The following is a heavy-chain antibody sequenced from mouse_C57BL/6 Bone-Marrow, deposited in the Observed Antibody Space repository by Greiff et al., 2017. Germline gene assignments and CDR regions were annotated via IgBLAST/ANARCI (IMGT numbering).Heavy chain of an antibody. CDR3: ARGGGDAVGDFDY. D-gene: IGHD1-1*01. Sequence: VQLQQPGAELVRPGTSVKLSCKASGYTFTSYWMHWVKQRPGQGLAWIGVIDPSDSYTNYNQTFKGKATLTVDTSSSTAYMQLSSLTSEDSAVYYCARGGGDAVGDFDYWGQGTTLTVSS. CDR1: GYTFTSYW. CDR2: IDPSDSYT. J-gene: IGHJ2*01. V-gene: IGHV1-59*01.